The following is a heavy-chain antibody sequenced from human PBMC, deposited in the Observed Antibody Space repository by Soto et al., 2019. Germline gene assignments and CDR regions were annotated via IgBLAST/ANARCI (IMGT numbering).Heavy chain of an antibody. CDR3: ARGGGIAVAGTHLDY. J-gene: IGHJ4*02. CDR1: GFTFSSYA. D-gene: IGHD6-19*01. V-gene: IGHV3-23*01. CDR2: IGGSAAGS. Sequence: EVQLLESGGNLVQPGGSLKLSCAASGFTFSSYAMSWVRQAPGKGLEWVSGIGGSAAGSNYADSVKGRFTISRDNSRNTVDLQMSSLRAEDTALYSCARGGGIAVAGTHLDYWGQGTLVTVSS.